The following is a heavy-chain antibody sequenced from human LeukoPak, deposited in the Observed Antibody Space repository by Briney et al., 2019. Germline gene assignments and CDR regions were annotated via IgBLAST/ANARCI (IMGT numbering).Heavy chain of an antibody. CDR2: MNPNSGNT. J-gene: IGHJ4*02. V-gene: IGHV1-8*01. CDR1: GYTFTSYD. CDR3: ARDDLINGYSGYDLRD. Sequence: ASVKVSCKASGYTFTSYDISWVRQATGQGLEWMGWMNPNSGNTGYAQKFQGRVTMTRDMSTSTVYMELSSLRSEDTAVYYCARDDLINGYSGYDLRDWGQGTLVTVSS. D-gene: IGHD5-12*01.